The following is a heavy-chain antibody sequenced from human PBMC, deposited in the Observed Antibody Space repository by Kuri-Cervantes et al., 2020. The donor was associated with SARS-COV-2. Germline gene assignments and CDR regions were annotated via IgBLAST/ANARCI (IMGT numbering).Heavy chain of an antibody. D-gene: IGHD3-3*01. CDR1: GGSISSYY. CDR3: ARMYYDFWSGYYKYYFDY. V-gene: IGHV4-59*01. CDR2: IYYSGST. J-gene: IGHJ4*02. Sequence: SETLSLTCTVSGGSISSYYWSWIRQPPGKGLEWIGYIYYSGSTNYNPSLKSRVTISVDTSKNQFSLKLSSVTAADTAVYYCARMYYDFWSGYYKYYFDYWCQGTLVTVSS.